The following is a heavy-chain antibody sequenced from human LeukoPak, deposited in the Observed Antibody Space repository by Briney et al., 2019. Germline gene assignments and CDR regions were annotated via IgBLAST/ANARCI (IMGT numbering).Heavy chain of an antibody. J-gene: IGHJ4*02. Sequence: ASVKVSCKASGYTFTSYGISWVRQAPGQGLEWMGWISAYNGNTNYAQKLQGRVTMTTDTSTSTAYMELRSLRSDDTAVYYCARGSPRWELPTHFDYWGQGTLVTVSS. CDR3: ARGSPRWELPTHFDY. D-gene: IGHD1-26*01. CDR2: ISAYNGNT. V-gene: IGHV1-18*01. CDR1: GYTFTSYG.